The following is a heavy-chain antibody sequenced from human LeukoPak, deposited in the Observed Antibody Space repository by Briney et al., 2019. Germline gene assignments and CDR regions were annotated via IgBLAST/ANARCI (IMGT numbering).Heavy chain of an antibody. J-gene: IGHJ4*02. Sequence: SETLSLTCAVYGGSFSGYYWGWIRQPPGKGLEWIGEINHSGSTNYNPSLKSRVTISVDTSKNQFSLKLSSVTAADTAVYYCARGKDYYDSSGYQTDPFDYWGQGTLVTVSS. CDR2: INHSGST. CDR3: ARGKDYYDSSGYQTDPFDY. CDR1: GGSFSGYY. D-gene: IGHD3-22*01. V-gene: IGHV4-34*01.